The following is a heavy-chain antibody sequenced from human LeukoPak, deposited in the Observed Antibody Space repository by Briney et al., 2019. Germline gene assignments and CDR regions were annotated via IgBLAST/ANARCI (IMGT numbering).Heavy chain of an antibody. CDR3: AREGADIVVVPAAPEVAFDI. CDR1: GGSISSYY. CDR2: IYTSGST. J-gene: IGHJ3*02. D-gene: IGHD2-2*01. Sequence: SETLSLTCTVSGGSISSYYWSWIRQPAGKGLEWIGRIYTSGSTNYNPSLKSRVTMSVDTSKNQFSLKLSSVTAADTAVYYCAREGADIVVVPAAPEVAFDIWGQGTMVTVSS. V-gene: IGHV4-4*07.